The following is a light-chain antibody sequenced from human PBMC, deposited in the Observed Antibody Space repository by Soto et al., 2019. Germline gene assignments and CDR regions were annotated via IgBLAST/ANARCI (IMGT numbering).Light chain of an antibody. J-gene: IGKJ5*01. CDR1: PSVANF. V-gene: IGKV3-11*01. Sequence: EIVLTQSPATLSLSPGERATLSCRASPSVANFVDWYQQKPGQAPRLLIYGAFNRATGIPARFSGSGSGTEFTLTISSLEPEDSAVYYCQQRNIWPAVTFGHGTRLEIX. CDR3: QQRNIWPAVT. CDR2: GAF.